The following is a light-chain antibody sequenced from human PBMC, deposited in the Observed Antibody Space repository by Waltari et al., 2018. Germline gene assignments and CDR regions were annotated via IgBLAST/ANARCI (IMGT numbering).Light chain of an antibody. CDR1: SSDVGDYTF. Sequence: QSALTQPRSVSGSPGQSLTISCTGTSSDVGDYTFVSWYQQHPGKAPKLMIFDVSKRPSGVPDRFSGSKSGNTASLTISGLQAEDEADYSCCSYAGSYTYVFGTGTKVTVL. J-gene: IGLJ1*01. CDR3: CSYAGSYTYV. CDR2: DVS. V-gene: IGLV2-11*01.